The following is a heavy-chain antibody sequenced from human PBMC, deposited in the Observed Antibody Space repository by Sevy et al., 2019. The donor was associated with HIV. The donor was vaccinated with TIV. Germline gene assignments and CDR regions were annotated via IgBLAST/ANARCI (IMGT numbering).Heavy chain of an antibody. Sequence: ASVKVSCKASGYTFTGYYMHWVRQAPGQGLEWMGWINPNSGGTNYAQKFQGRVTMTRDTSISTAYMELSRLRSDDTAVNYCASLDSSGYIFFDPWGQGTLVTVSS. CDR1: GYTFTGYY. CDR2: INPNSGGT. J-gene: IGHJ5*02. V-gene: IGHV1-2*02. CDR3: ASLDSSGYIFFDP. D-gene: IGHD3-22*01.